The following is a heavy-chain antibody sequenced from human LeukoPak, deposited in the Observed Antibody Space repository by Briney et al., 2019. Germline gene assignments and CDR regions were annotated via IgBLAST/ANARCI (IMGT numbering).Heavy chain of an antibody. CDR1: GFTFSSYW. D-gene: IGHD3-22*01. V-gene: IGHV3-7*01. CDR2: IKQDGSEK. Sequence: GGSLRLSCAASGFTFSSYWMSWVRQAPGKGLEWVANIKQDGSEKYYVDSVRGRFTISRDNAKNSLYLQMNSLRAEDTAVYYCARGVTYYYDSSGYRLNYWGQGTLVTVSS. CDR3: ARGVTYYYDSSGYRLNY. J-gene: IGHJ4*02.